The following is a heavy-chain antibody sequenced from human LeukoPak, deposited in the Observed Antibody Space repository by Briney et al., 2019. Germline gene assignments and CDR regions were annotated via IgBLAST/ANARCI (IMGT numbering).Heavy chain of an antibody. Sequence: PSETLSLTCTVSGGSISSSSYYWGWIRQPPGKGLEWIGSIYYSGSTYYNPSLKSRVTISVDTSKNQFSLKLSSVTAADTAVYYCARTLVVIKNFDYWGQGTLVTVSS. CDR3: ARTLVVIKNFDY. D-gene: IGHD3-22*01. V-gene: IGHV4-39*07. CDR2: IYYSGST. J-gene: IGHJ4*02. CDR1: GGSISSSSYY.